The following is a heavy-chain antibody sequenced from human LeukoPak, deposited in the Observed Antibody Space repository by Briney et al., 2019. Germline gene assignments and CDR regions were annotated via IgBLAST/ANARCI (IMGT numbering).Heavy chain of an antibody. CDR3: ARGRRGSSWNFDY. D-gene: IGHD6-13*01. J-gene: IGHJ4*02. CDR1: GGSFSGYY. V-gene: IGHV4-34*01. Sequence: SETLSLTCAVYGGSFSGYYWSWIRQPPGKGLEWIGEINHSGSTNYNPSLKSRVTISVDTSKNQFSLKLSSVTAADTAVYYCARGRRGSSWNFDYWGQETLVTVSS. CDR2: INHSGST.